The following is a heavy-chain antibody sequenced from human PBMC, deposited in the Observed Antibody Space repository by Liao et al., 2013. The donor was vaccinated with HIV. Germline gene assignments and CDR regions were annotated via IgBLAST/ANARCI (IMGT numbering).Heavy chain of an antibody. J-gene: IGHJ4*02. CDR2: IHFDGTT. CDR3: LGTTAYPPDY. V-gene: IGHV4-61*02. CDR1: GVSISTGGFY. Sequence: QVRLQESGPGLVRPAQTLSLTCSVSGVSISTGGFYWNWIRQPAGKGLEWIGRIHFDGTTNHNPSLLSRVSMSVDTSKNQFSLKLSSVTAADTAVYYCLGTTAYPPDYWGQGTLVTVSS. D-gene: IGHD4-17*01.